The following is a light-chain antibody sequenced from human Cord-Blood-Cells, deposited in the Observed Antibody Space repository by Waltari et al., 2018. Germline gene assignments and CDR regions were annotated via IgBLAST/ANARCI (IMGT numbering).Light chain of an antibody. J-gene: IGKJ4*01. CDR2: AAS. CDR1: QSISSY. Sequence: DIQMHQSPSSLSASVGDRVTITCRASQSISSYLNWYPQKPGKAPKLLIYAASSLQSGVPSRFSGSGSGTDFTLTISSLQPEDFATYYCQQSYSTPLTFGGGTKVEIK. CDR3: QQSYSTPLT. V-gene: IGKV1-39*01.